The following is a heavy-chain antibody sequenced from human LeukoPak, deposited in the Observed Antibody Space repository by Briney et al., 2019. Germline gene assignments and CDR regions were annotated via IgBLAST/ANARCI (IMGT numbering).Heavy chain of an antibody. V-gene: IGHV4-38-2*02. CDR3: ASSERWRHFDY. Sequence: SETLSLTCTVSGYSISSGYYWGWIRQPPGKGLEWIGSIYHSGSTYYNPSLKSRVTISVDTSKNQFSLKLSSVTAADTAVYYCASSERWRHFDYWGQGTLVTVSS. D-gene: IGHD5-24*01. CDR2: IYHSGST. J-gene: IGHJ4*02. CDR1: GYSISSGYY.